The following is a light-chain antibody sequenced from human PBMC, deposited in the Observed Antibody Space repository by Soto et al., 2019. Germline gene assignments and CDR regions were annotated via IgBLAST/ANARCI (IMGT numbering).Light chain of an antibody. CDR3: QQAYTFPIT. Sequence: DLQMTQSPSSVSASVGDTVTITCRASHYIDSWLAWYQQKPGKAPKLLIYDASRLRTGVPSTFSGSRSGTDFTLTITDLRPEDFATYYCQQAYTFPITFGQRTRLDIK. CDR2: DAS. J-gene: IGKJ5*01. V-gene: IGKV1-12*01. CDR1: HYIDSW.